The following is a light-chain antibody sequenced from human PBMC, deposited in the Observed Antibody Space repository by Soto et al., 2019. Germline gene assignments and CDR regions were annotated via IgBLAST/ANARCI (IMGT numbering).Light chain of an antibody. CDR2: EVT. CDR3: SSYSSRSTVV. CDR1: SSDVGYYKF. Sequence: QSALTQPASVSGSPGQSNTISCTGTSSDVGYYKFVSWYQHHPGKAPKLMIYEVTDRPSGVSNRFSGSKSGNTASLTISGLQAEDEADYYCSSYSSRSTVVFGGGTKLTVL. V-gene: IGLV2-14*01. J-gene: IGLJ2*01.